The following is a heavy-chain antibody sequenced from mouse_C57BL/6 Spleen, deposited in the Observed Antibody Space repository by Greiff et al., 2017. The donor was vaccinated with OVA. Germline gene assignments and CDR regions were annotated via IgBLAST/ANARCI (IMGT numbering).Heavy chain of an antibody. CDR3: ARRSGTGDYYAMDY. J-gene: IGHJ4*01. V-gene: IGHV1-9*01. CDR1: GYTFTGYW. CDR2: ILPGSGST. Sequence: QVQLQQSGAELMKPGASVKLSCKATGYTFTGYWIEWVKQRPGHGLEWIGEILPGSGSTNYNEKFKGKATFTADTSSNTAYMHLSSLTTEDSASDYCARRSGTGDYYAMDYWGQGTSVTVSS. D-gene: IGHD3-3*01.